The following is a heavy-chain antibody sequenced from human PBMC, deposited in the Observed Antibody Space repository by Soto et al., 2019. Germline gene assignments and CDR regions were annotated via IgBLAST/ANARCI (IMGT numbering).Heavy chain of an antibody. Sequence: SETLSLTCAVSGDSVTSNVWWSWVRQSPGKGLEWIGEAYHNGLTDYNPSLKSRVSMSVDTSKNEFSLKLTSLTAADTAIYYCVRDAAVPGESDRFDSWGQGILVTVSS. CDR3: VRDAAVPGESDRFDS. CDR1: GDSVTSNVW. J-gene: IGHJ4*02. D-gene: IGHD6-19*01. V-gene: IGHV4-4*02. CDR2: AYHNGLT.